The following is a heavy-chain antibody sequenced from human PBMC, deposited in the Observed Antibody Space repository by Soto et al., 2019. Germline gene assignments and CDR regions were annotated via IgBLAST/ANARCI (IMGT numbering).Heavy chain of an antibody. J-gene: IGHJ4*02. CDR1: GGTFSSYS. Sequence: GSLRLSCAASGGTFSSYSMNWVRQAPGKGLEWVSSISSSSSYIYYADSVKGRFTISRDNAKNSLYLQMNSLRAEDTAVYYCARDLGVGQLAPGALDYWGQGTLVTVSS. CDR2: ISSSSSYI. V-gene: IGHV3-21*01. D-gene: IGHD6-13*01. CDR3: ARDLGVGQLAPGALDY.